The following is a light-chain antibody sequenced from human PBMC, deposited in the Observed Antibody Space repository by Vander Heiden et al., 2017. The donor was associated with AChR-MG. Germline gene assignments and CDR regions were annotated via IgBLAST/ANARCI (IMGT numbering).Light chain of an antibody. V-gene: IGKV1-39*01. CDR1: QSISST. CDR2: GAS. CDR3: QQRYSTPWT. Sequence: DIQMTQFPSSLSASVGDRVAITCRASQSISSTLNWYQQKPGKAPKLLIYGASSLQSGVPSRFSGSGSGADFTLTIRSLQPEDFATYYCQQRYSTPWTFGQGTKVEI. J-gene: IGKJ1*01.